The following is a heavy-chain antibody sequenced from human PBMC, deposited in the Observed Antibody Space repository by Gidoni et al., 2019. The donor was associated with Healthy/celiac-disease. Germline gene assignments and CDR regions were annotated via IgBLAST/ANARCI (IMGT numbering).Heavy chain of an antibody. CDR2: ICYDGSNK. J-gene: IGHJ6*02. CDR3: AREVGYGMDV. V-gene: IGHV3-33*01. CDR1: GFTFSSYG. Sequence: QVQLVESGGGVVQPGRSLRRYCAASGFTFSSYGMHWGRPAPGKGLEWVAVICYDGSNKYDAYSVKVRFTISRDNSKNTLYLQMNSLRAEDTAVYYCAREVGYGMDVWGQGTTVTVSS.